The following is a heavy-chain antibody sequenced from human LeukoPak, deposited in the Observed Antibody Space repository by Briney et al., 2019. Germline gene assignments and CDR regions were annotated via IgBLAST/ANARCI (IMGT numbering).Heavy chain of an antibody. CDR1: GFTFSNDA. Sequence: PGGSLRLSCAASGFTFSNDAMSWVRQAPGKGLEWVSSISGSGGRIEYGDSVKGRFTISRDNSKSTLYLQMNSLRAEDTAVYYCGKGTHYGSGSSLFDPWGQGALVTVSS. V-gene: IGHV3-23*01. D-gene: IGHD3-10*01. CDR2: ISGSGGRI. CDR3: GKGTHYGSGSSLFDP. J-gene: IGHJ5*02.